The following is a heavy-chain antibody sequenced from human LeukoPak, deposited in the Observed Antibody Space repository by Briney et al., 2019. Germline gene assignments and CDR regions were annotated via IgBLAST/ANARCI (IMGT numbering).Heavy chain of an antibody. CDR1: GFTFSSYS. D-gene: IGHD1-14*01. CDR3: ARAGGDYFDY. CDR2: ISSSSSYI. Sequence: GGSLRLSCAASGFTFSSYSMNWVRQAPGKGLEWVSSISSSSSYIYYADSVKGRFTISRDNAKNSLYLQMNSLRAEGTAVYYCARAGGDYFDYWGQGTLVTVSS. V-gene: IGHV3-21*01. J-gene: IGHJ4*02.